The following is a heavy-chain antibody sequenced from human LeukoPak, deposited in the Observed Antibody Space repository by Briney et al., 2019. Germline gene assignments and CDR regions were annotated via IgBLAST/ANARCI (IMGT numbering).Heavy chain of an antibody. J-gene: IGHJ5*02. CDR2: IYYSGST. D-gene: IGHD2-15*01. CDR1: GGSISSGGYY. CDR3: ARTPQGYCGGDSCYSGGWLDP. V-gene: IGHV4-31*03. Sequence: SETLSLTCTVSGGSISSGGYYWSWVRQHPGEGLEWIGNIYYSGSTYNNPSRKSRLTISMDTSKNQFSLKLSSVTAADTAVYYCARTPQGYCGGDSCYSGGWLDPWGQGTLVTVSS.